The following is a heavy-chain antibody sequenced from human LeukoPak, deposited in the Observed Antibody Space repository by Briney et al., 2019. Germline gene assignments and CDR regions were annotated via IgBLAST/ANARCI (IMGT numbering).Heavy chain of an antibody. V-gene: IGHV3-7*01. CDR3: ARVGGYYDSSGYLNWFGP. D-gene: IGHD3-22*01. CDR1: GFTFSSYW. Sequence: GGSLRLSCAASGFTFSSYWMSWVRQAPGKGLEWVANIKQDGSEKYYVDSVKGRFTISRDNAKNSLYLQMNSLRAEDTAVYYCARVGGYYDSSGYLNWFGPWGQGTLVTVSS. CDR2: IKQDGSEK. J-gene: IGHJ5*02.